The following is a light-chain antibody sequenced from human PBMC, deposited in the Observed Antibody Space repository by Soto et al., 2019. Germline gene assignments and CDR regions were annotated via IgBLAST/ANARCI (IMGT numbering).Light chain of an antibody. Sequence: EIVLTQSPATLSLSPGERATLACLASQSVSSNLAWYQQKPGQAPRLLIYGASTRATGIPARFSGSGSGTDFTLTISRLEPEDFAVYYCQQYASSPRTFGQGTKVDIK. CDR3: QQYASSPRT. V-gene: IGKV3-20*01. CDR1: QSVSSN. CDR2: GAS. J-gene: IGKJ1*01.